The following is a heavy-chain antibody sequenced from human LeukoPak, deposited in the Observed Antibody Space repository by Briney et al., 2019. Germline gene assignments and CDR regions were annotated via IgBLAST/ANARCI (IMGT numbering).Heavy chain of an antibody. CDR1: GYTFTGYY. J-gene: IGHJ4*02. Sequence: ASVKVSCKASGYTFTGYYMHWVRQAPGQGLECMGWINPNSGGTNYAQKFQGRVTMTRDTSISTAYMELSRLRSDDTAVYYCARSDCSSTSCPFDYWGQGTLVTVSS. CDR3: ARSDCSSTSCPFDY. V-gene: IGHV1-2*02. CDR2: INPNSGGT. D-gene: IGHD2-2*01.